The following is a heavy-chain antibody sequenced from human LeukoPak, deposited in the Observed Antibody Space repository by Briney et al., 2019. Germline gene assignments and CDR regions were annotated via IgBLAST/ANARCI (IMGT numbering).Heavy chain of an antibody. J-gene: IGHJ6*03. CDR2: IYYSGST. V-gene: IGHV4-59*01. CDR1: GGSISSYY. D-gene: IGHD2-2*01. Sequence: ASETLSLTCTVSGGSISSYYWSWIRQPPGKGLEWIGYIYYSGSTNYNPSLKSRVTISVDTSKNQFSLKLSSVTAADTAVYYCARGNVVVPHYYYMDVRGKGTTVTVSS. CDR3: ARGNVVVPHYYYMDV.